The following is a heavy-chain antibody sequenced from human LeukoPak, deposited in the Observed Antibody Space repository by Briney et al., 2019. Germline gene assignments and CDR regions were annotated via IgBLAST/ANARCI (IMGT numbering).Heavy chain of an antibody. Sequence: GASVKVSCKASGYTSTSYDINWVRQATGQGLEWMGWMNPNSGNTSYAQKFQGRVTMTRNTSISTAYMELSSLRSEDTAVYYCARGIGRTQLWTPGHYYYYYVDVWGKGTTVTISS. V-gene: IGHV1-8*01. CDR2: MNPNSGNT. CDR1: GYTSTSYD. D-gene: IGHD5-18*01. J-gene: IGHJ6*03. CDR3: ARGIGRTQLWTPGHYYYYYVDV.